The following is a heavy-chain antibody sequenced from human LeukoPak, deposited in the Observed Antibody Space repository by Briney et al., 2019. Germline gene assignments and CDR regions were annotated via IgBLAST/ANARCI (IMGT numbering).Heavy chain of an antibody. V-gene: IGHV1-2*02. CDR2: INPNSGGT. J-gene: IGHJ1*01. CDR3: ARAKLDDCGGVCDQYFQH. CDR1: GYTFTGYY. D-gene: IGHD2-21*02. Sequence: ASVKVSFKASGYTFTGYYMRWVRQAPGQGLEWMGWINPNSGGTNFAQKFQGRVTLTRDTSINTAYMELSSLRSDDTAVYYCARAKLDDCGGVCDQYFQHWGQGTLVTVSS.